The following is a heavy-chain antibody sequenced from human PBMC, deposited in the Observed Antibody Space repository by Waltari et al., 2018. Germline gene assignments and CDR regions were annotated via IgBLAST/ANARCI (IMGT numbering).Heavy chain of an antibody. V-gene: IGHV4-39*01. CDR2: IYYSGST. Sequence: QLQLQESGPGLVKPSETLSLTCTVSGGSISSSSYYWGWIRQPPGKGLEWIGSIYYSGSTYYHPSLKSRVTISVDTSKNQFSLKLSSVTAADTAVYYCARTSGSYYWYFDLWGRGTLVTVSS. CDR1: GGSISSSSYY. D-gene: IGHD1-26*01. J-gene: IGHJ2*01. CDR3: ARTSGSYYWYFDL.